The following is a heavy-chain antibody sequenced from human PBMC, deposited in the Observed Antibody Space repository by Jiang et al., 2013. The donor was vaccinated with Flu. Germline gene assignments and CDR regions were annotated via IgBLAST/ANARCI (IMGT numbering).Heavy chain of an antibody. CDR2: TYYRSKWYN. Sequence: EWLGRTYYRSKWYNDYAVSVKSRITINPDTSKNQFSLQLNSVTPEDTAVYYCARSQDDTTVVIGYWGQGTLVTVSS. V-gene: IGHV6-1*01. D-gene: IGHD4-23*01. J-gene: IGHJ4*02. CDR3: ARSQDDTTVVIGY.